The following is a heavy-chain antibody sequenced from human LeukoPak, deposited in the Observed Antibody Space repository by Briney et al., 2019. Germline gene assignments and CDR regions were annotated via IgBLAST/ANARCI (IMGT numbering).Heavy chain of an antibody. J-gene: IGHJ4*02. V-gene: IGHV3-23*01. CDR2: ITYSGGNT. CDR3: ATTYRSGWHYYFDY. Sequence: GGSLRLSCAASGFTFSSYAMSWVRQAPGKGLEWVSTITYSGGNTYYADSVKGRFTISRDNSKNTLYLQMKTLRAEDTAVYYCATTYRSGWHYYFDYWGQGALVTVSS. CDR1: GFTFSSYA. D-gene: IGHD6-19*01.